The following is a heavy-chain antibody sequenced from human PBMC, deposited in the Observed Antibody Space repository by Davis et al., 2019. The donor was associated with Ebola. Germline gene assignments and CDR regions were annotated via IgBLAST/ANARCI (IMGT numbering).Heavy chain of an antibody. D-gene: IGHD3-10*02. J-gene: IGHJ5*02. CDR2: ISAYNGNT. CDR1: GYTFTSYG. V-gene: IGHV1-18*01. CDR3: ARERDDRGPHNWFDP. Sequence: ASVKVSCKASGYTFTSYGISWVRQAPGQGLEWMGWISAYNGNTNYAQKLQGRVTMTTDTSTSTVYMELSSLRSEDTAVYYCARERDDRGPHNWFDPWGQGTLVTVSS.